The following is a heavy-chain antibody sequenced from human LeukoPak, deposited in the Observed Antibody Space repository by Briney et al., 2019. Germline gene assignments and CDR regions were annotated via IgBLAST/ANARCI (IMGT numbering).Heavy chain of an antibody. CDR1: GFTFNSYS. CDR2: ISSSGGGT. J-gene: IGHJ4*02. CDR3: ARYCSSSSCYRLGVFDY. Sequence: GGSLRLSCAASGFTFNSYSMNWVRQAPGKGLEWVSGISSSGGGTYYADSVKGRLTISRDNSKNTLYLQMNSLRAEDTAVYYCARYCSSSSCYRLGVFDYWGQGTLVTVSS. V-gene: IGHV3-23*01. D-gene: IGHD2-2*01.